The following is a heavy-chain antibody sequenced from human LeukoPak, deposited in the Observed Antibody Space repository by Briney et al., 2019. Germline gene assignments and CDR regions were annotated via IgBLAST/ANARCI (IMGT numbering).Heavy chain of an antibody. V-gene: IGHV1-46*03. J-gene: IGHJ4*02. D-gene: IGHD2-15*01. Sequence: ASVTVSFKSSVYTFTIYYIHWVRQAPGQGLEWMGIINPSGGSTSYAQKFQGRVTMTGDTSTSTVYMEVSSLRSEDTAVYYCALGYCSGDSCHWGQGTLVTVSS. CDR1: VYTFTIYY. CDR3: ALGYCSGDSCH. CDR2: INPSGGST.